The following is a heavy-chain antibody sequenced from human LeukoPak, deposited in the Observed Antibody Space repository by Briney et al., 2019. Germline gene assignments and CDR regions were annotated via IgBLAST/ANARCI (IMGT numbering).Heavy chain of an antibody. CDR2: IIPIFGTA. CDR3: ARGGNIAARGYFDY. J-gene: IGHJ4*02. V-gene: IGHV1-69*05. CDR1: GGTFSSYA. Sequence: GASVKVPCKASGGTFSSYAISWVRQAPGQGLEWMGGIIPIFGTANYAQKFQGRVTITTDESTSTAYMELSSLRSEDTAVYYCARGGNIAARGYFDYWGQGTLVTVSS. D-gene: IGHD6-13*01.